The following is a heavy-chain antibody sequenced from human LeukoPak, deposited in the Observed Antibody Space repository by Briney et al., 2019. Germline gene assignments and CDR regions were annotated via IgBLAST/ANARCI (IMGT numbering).Heavy chain of an antibody. V-gene: IGHV3-30*03. J-gene: IGHJ6*02. Sequence: GRSLRLSCAASGFTFSSYGMHCVRQAPGKGLEWVAVITYDGSNKYYTDSVKGRFTISRDNSKNTLYLQMNSLRAEDTAVYYCLRGVGVPGPTEDYYGMDVWGQGTTVTVSS. CDR1: GFTFSSYG. CDR3: LRGVGVPGPTEDYYGMDV. CDR2: ITYDGSNK. D-gene: IGHD4-17*01.